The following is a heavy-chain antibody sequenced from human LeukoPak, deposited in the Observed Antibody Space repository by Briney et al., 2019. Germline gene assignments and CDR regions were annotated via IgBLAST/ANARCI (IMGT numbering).Heavy chain of an antibody. Sequence: SETLSLTCTVSGGSISSYYWSWIRQPAGKGLEWIGRIYTSGSTNYNPSLKSRVTMSVDTSKNQFSLKLSSVTAADTAVYYCARDQVARLATVWFDPWGQGTLVTVSS. V-gene: IGHV4-4*07. D-gene: IGHD5-24*01. J-gene: IGHJ5*02. CDR3: ARDQVARLATVWFDP. CDR2: IYTSGST. CDR1: GGSISSYY.